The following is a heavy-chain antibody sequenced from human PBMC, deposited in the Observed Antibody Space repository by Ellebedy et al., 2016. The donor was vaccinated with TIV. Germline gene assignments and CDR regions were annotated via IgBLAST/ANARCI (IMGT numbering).Heavy chain of an antibody. V-gene: IGHV3-7*03. J-gene: IGHJ1*01. Sequence: GESLKISCAASGFTFSSYWMSWVRQAPGKGLEWVANIKQDGSKRFYVDSVKGRITISRDNAKNSLYLQMNNLRAEDTAVYYCAREAWGSYGTEYLQHWGQGTLVTVSA. CDR3: AREAWGSYGTEYLQH. D-gene: IGHD3-16*01. CDR1: GFTFSSYW. CDR2: IKQDGSKR.